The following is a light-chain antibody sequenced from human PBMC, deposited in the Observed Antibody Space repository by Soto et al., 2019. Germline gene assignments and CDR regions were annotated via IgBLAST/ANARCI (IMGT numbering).Light chain of an antibody. CDR1: SSDVGAYNY. J-gene: IGLJ3*02. CDR3: SSFASSNTWV. Sequence: QSALTQPPSASGSPGQSVTISCTGTSSDVGAYNYVSWYQQHAGKAPKLVIYDVTKRPSGVPDRFSGSKSANTASLTVSGLQAEDEGDYYCSSFASSNTWVFGGGTKLTVL. CDR2: DVT. V-gene: IGLV2-8*01.